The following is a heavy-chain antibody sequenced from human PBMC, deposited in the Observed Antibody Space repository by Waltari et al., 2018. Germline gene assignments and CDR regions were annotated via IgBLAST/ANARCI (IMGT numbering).Heavy chain of an antibody. J-gene: IGHJ4*02. V-gene: IGHV4-59*01. CDR3: ARRAGIGYFDY. D-gene: IGHD6-19*01. CDR1: GGPISSYY. Sequence: QVQLQESGPGLVKPSATLSLTCTVSGGPISSYYWSWIRQPPGKGLEWIGYIYYSGSTNYNPSLKSRVTISVDTSKNQFSLKLSSVTAADTAVYYCARRAGIGYFDYWGQGTLVTVSS. CDR2: IYYSGST.